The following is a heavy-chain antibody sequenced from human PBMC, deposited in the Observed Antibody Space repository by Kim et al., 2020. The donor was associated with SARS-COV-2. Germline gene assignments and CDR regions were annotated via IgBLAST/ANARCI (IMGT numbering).Heavy chain of an antibody. CDR2: IYYCGST. J-gene: IGHJ4*02. V-gene: IGHV4-59*01. CDR3: ARSEGRGSWHQFDY. D-gene: IGHD6-13*01. Sequence: SETLSLTCTVSSDSISSYYCSWIRQLPGKGLEWIGYIYYCGSTNYNPSLNSRVTISWDTSKNQFSLELTSVTDADTAAYYCARSEGRGSWHQFDYWGQGILVTVSS. CDR1: SDSISSYY.